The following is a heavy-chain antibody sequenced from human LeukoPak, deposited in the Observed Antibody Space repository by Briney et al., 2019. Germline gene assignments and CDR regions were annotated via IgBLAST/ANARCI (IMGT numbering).Heavy chain of an antibody. CDR1: GGSFSGYY. CDR3: ARGRSSGWSGAFDI. J-gene: IGHJ3*02. CDR2: INHSGST. D-gene: IGHD6-19*01. Sequence: SETLSLTCADYGGSFSGYYWSWIRQPPGKGLEWIGEINHSGSTNYNPSLESRVTISVDTSKNQFSLKLSSVTAADTAVYYCARGRSSGWSGAFDIWGQGTMVSVSS. V-gene: IGHV4-34*01.